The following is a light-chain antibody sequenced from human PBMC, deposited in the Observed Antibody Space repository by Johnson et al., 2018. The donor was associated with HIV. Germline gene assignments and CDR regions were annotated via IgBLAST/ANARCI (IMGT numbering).Light chain of an antibody. V-gene: IGLV1-51*02. CDR2: ENN. CDR1: SSNIGNNY. CDR3: GTWDTSLSAGGV. J-gene: IGLJ1*01. Sequence: QSALTQPPSVSAAPGQKVTISCSGSSSNIGNNYVSWYQQLPGTAPKLLIYENNKRPSGIPDRFSGSKSGTSATLGITGLQTGDEADYYCGTWDTSLSAGGVFRTGTKVTVL.